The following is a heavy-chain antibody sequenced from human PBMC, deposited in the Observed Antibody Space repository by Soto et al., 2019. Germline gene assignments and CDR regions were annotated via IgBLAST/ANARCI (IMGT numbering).Heavy chain of an antibody. J-gene: IGHJ4*02. D-gene: IGHD3-10*02. Sequence: GASVKVSCKASGYTFTSYCINWVRQAPGQGLEWIGWIITDNGDANYTQKFQGRVTVTSDRSATTAYMERSSLRSEDTAGYYCAIDQDYVVYWGRGTLVTVSS. CDR3: AIDQDYVVY. CDR2: IITDNGDA. V-gene: IGHV1-3*04. CDR1: GYTFTSYC.